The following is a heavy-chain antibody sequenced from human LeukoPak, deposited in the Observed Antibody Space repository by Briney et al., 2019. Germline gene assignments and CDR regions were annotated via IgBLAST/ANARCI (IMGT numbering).Heavy chain of an antibody. CDR2: IYSGGST. CDR3: ARGRSSGWYYFDY. Sequence: GGSLRLSCAASGFTVSSNYISWVRQAPGKGLEWVSVIYSGGSTYYADSVKGRFTISRHNSKNTLYLQMNSLRAEDTAVYYCARGRSSGWYYFDYWGQGTLVTVSS. V-gene: IGHV3-53*04. D-gene: IGHD6-19*01. CDR1: GFTVSSNY. J-gene: IGHJ4*02.